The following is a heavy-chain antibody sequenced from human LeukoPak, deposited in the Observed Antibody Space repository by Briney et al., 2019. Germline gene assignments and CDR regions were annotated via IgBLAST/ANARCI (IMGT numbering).Heavy chain of an antibody. D-gene: IGHD3-10*01. CDR3: ANGDYYGSGSSATLDY. J-gene: IGHJ4*02. CDR2: ISYDGSNK. V-gene: IGHV3-30*18. Sequence: GGSLRLSCAVSGITFSSYGMHWVRQAPGKGLEWVAVISYDGSNKYYAESAKGRFTISRDNSKNTLYLQMNSLRTEDTAVYYCANGDYYGSGSSATLDYWGQGTLVTVSS. CDR1: GITFSSYG.